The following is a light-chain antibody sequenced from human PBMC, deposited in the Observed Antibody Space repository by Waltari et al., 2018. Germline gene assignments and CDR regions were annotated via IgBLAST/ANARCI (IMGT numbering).Light chain of an antibody. CDR2: GAS. Sequence: AIQMTQSPSSLSASVGARVTITCRASQGIRNDLGWYQQKPGKAPKLLIYGASSLQSGVPSRFSGSGSDTDFTLTISSLQPEDFATYYCLQDYNDPYTFGQGTKLEIK. V-gene: IGKV1-6*01. CDR3: LQDYNDPYT. CDR1: QGIRND. J-gene: IGKJ2*01.